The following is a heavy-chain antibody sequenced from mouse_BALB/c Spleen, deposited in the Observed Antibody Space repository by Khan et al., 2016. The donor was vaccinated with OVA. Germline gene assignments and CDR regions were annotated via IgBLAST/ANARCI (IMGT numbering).Heavy chain of an antibody. V-gene: IGHV2-9*02. D-gene: IGHD2-3*01. CDR1: GFSLTSYG. Sequence: QVQLKQSGPGLVAPSQSLSITCTVSGFSLTSYGVHWVRQPPGKGLEWLGVIWAGGSTPYNSALMSRLRISKDNSKSQVFLKRNSLKTDDTASYYGARLEMIGGQGTTLTVSS. J-gene: IGHJ2*01. CDR3: ARLEMI. CDR2: IWAGGST.